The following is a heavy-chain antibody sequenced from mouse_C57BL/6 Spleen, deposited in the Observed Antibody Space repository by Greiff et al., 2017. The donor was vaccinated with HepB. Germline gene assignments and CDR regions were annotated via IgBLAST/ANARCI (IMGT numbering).Heavy chain of an antibody. CDR2: INPNNGGT. CDR1: GYTFTDYN. V-gene: IGHV1-22*01. D-gene: IGHD2-4*01. J-gene: IGHJ3*01. CDR3: ARLGDYSPCAY. Sequence: EVQLQQSGPELVKPGASVKMSCKASGYTFTDYNMHWVKQSHGKSLEWIGYINPNNGGTSYNQKFKGKATLTVHTSSSTAYMELRSLTSEDSAVYYCARLGDYSPCAYWGQVTLVTVSA.